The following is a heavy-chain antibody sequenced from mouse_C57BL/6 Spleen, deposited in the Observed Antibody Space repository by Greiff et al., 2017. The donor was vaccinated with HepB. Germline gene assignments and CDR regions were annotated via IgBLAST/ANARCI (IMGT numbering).Heavy chain of an antibody. D-gene: IGHD1-1*01. V-gene: IGHV14-1*01. Sequence: VQLQQSGAELVRPGASVKLSCTASGFNIKDYYMHWVKQRPEQGLEWIGRIDPEDGDTEYAPKFQGKATMTADTSSNTAYLQLSSLTSEDTAVYYCTSIYYYGSSYGWFAYWGQGTLVTVSA. CDR2: IDPEDGDT. CDR3: TSIYYYGSSYGWFAY. J-gene: IGHJ3*01. CDR1: GFNIKDYY.